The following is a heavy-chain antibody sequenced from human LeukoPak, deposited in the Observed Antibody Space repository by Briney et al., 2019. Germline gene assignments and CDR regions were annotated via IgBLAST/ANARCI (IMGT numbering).Heavy chain of an antibody. D-gene: IGHD6-19*01. V-gene: IGHV3-13*01. CDR1: GFTFRSYD. Sequence: PGGSLRLSCAASGFTFRSYDMHWVRQVTGKGLEWVSAVGISGDTYYAGSVKGRFTISRENAENSLYLQMNSLAAGDTAVYYCVRGGIRVSGIDEIDYWGQGTLVTVSS. J-gene: IGHJ4*02. CDR2: VGISGDT. CDR3: VRGGIRVSGIDEIDY.